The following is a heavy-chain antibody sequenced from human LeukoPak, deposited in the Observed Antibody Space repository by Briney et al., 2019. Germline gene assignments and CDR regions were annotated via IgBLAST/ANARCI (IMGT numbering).Heavy chain of an antibody. V-gene: IGHV3-7*01. CDR2: IKQDGREK. CDR1: GFSFSNHW. D-gene: IGHD1-26*01. CDR3: AKDRSGSSDY. J-gene: IGHJ4*02. Sequence: GGSLRLSCAASGFSFSNHWMIWVRQAPGKGLEWVANIKQDGREKYYADSVKGRFTISRDNSKNTLYLQMNSLRAEDTAVYYCAKDRSGSSDYWGQGTLVTVSS.